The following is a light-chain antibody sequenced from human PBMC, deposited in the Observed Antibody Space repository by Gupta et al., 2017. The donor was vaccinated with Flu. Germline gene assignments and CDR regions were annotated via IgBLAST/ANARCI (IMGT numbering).Light chain of an antibody. CDR2: WTS. V-gene: IGKV4-1*01. Sequence: DIVMPQSPDSLAVSLGERATINCKSSQSLLYSSNNKNSLAWYQQKPGQPPKLLIYWTSARESGVPDRFSGSGSGTDFTLTISSLQAEDVAVYYCQQDDSTLCTFGQGTKLEIK. CDR1: QSLLYSSNNKNS. J-gene: IGKJ2*02. CDR3: QQDDSTLCT.